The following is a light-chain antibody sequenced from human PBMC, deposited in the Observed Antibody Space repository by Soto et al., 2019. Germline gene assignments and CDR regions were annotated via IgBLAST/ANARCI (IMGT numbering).Light chain of an antibody. CDR1: QTVISN. CDR3: QHYNSYLVT. V-gene: IGKV3-15*01. J-gene: IGKJ3*01. CDR2: GAS. Sequence: EIVMTQSPASLSVSPGERATLSCRASQTVISNLAWYQQKPGQAPRLLIYGASTRATGIPARFSGSGSGTEFTLTISSLQPDYFATYYCQHYNSYLVTFGPGTKVDI.